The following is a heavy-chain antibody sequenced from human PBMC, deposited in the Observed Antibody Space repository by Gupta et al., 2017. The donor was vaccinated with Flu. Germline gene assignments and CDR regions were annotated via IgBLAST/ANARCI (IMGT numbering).Heavy chain of an antibody. D-gene: IGHD2-2*02. CDR1: GGSFSGSY. V-gene: IGHV4-34*01. CDR2: INHSRST. CDR3: ARGALAPLPAAIRGRLGYYYYYMDV. J-gene: IGHJ6*03. Sequence: QVQLQQWGAAPLKPSVTLSLTCAAYGGSFSGSYWIWIRQPPGKGLEWIGEINHSRSTNYNPSLKSRVTISVDTSKNQFSLKLSSVTAADTAVYYCARGALAPLPAAIRGRLGYYYYYMDVWGKGTTVTVSS.